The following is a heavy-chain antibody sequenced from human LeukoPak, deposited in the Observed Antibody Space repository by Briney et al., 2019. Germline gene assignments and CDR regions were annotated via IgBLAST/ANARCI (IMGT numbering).Heavy chain of an antibody. CDR2: ISGSGGST. CDR3: AKLWDYSSSWDFDN. J-gene: IGHJ4*01. D-gene: IGHD6-13*01. Sequence: GGSLRLSCAASGFTFSSYAMSWVRQAPGKGLEWVSAISGSGGSTYYADSVKGRFTISRDNSKDTLYLQMNSLRAEGTAVYYCAKLWDYSSSWDFDNWGHGTLVTVSS. CDR1: GFTFSSYA. V-gene: IGHV3-23*01.